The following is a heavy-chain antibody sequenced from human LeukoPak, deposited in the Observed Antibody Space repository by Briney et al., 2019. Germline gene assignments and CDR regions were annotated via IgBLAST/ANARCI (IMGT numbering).Heavy chain of an antibody. V-gene: IGHV3-30-3*01. CDR3: ASVRNLEMNYYGSGFDY. D-gene: IGHD3-10*01. J-gene: IGHJ4*02. CDR2: ISYDGSNK. CDR1: GFTFSSYA. Sequence: GGSLRLSCAASGFTFSSYAMHWVRQAPGKGLEWVAVISYDGSNKYYAASVKGRFTISRDNSKNTLYLQMNSLRAEDTAVYYCASVRNLEMNYYGSGFDYWGQGTLVTVSS.